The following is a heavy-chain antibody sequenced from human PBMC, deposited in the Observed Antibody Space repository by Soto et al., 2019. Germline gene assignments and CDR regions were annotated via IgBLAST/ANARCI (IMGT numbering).Heavy chain of an antibody. CDR3: AREDSPGDYFDY. D-gene: IGHD3-10*01. CDR2: IGGSGGST. J-gene: IGHJ4*02. CDR1: GFTFSSYD. Sequence: GGSLRLSCAASGFTFSSYDMSWVRQAPGKGLEWVSAIGGSGGSTYYADSVKGRFTISRDNFKDTLYLQMNSLRAEDTAVYYCAREDSPGDYFDYWGQVTLVTVSS. V-gene: IGHV3-23*01.